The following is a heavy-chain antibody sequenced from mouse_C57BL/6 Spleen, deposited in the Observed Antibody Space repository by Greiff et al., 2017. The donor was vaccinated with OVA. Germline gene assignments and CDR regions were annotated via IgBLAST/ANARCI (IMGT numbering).Heavy chain of an antibody. Sequence: QVHVKQSGAELVKPGASVKLSCKASGYTFTEYTIHWVKQRSGQGLEWIGWFYPGSGSIKYNEKFKDKATLTADKSSSTVYMELSRLTSEDSAVYFCARHASLYYGPSGYFDVWGTGTTVTVSS. V-gene: IGHV1-62-2*01. D-gene: IGHD1-2*01. CDR1: GYTFTEYT. J-gene: IGHJ1*03. CDR3: ARHASLYYGPSGYFDV. CDR2: FYPGSGSI.